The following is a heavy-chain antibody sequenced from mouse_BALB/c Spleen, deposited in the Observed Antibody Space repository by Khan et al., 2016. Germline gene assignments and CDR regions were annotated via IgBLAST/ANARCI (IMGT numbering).Heavy chain of an antibody. CDR2: IDPANGNT. D-gene: IGHD1-1*01. V-gene: IGHV14-3*02. CDR3: ARRGPIYYYGSTYGY. J-gene: IGHJ2*01. Sequence: MQLQQSGAELVKPGASVKLSCTASGFNIKDTFMHWVKQRPEQGLEWIGRIDPANGNTRYDPKFQGKATIPADTSSNTAYLQLSSLTSEDTAVYYCARRGPIYYYGSTYGYCGQGTTLTVSS. CDR1: GFNIKDTF.